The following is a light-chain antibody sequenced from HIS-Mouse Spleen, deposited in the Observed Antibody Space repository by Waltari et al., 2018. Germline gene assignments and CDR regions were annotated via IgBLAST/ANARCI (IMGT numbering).Light chain of an antibody. V-gene: IGLV2-14*03. Sequence: QSALTQPASVSGSPGQSITISCTGTSSDVGGYNYVSWYQQHPGKASKTMIYDVSNRPSVVSNRFSGSKSGNTASLTISGLQAEDEADYYCSSYTSSSFNVVFGGGTKLTVL. CDR3: SSYTSSSFNVV. J-gene: IGLJ2*01. CDR1: SSDVGGYNY. CDR2: DVS.